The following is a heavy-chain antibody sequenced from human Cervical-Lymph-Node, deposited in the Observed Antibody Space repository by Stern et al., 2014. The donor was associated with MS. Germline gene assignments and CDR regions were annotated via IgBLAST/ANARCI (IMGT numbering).Heavy chain of an antibody. Sequence: VQLLESGGGVVQPGRSLRLSCAASGFTFSSYGMHWVRQAPGKGLAWVGVIWYDGSNKYYADSVKGRFTISRDNSKNAVCRGGRGGRAEDTAVYYCARVSKEMVDYWGQGTLVTVSS. V-gene: IGHV3-33*01. J-gene: IGHJ4*02. CDR3: ARVSKEMVDY. D-gene: IGHD5-24*01. CDR2: IWYDGSNK. CDR1: GFTFSSYG.